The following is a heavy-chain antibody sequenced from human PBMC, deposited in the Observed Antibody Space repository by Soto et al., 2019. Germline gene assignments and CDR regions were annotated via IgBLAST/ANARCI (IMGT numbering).Heavy chain of an antibody. V-gene: IGHV3-74*01. Sequence: EVQLVESGGGLVQPGKALRLSCAASGLTFSKYWMHWVRQAPGKGPVWVSYISSEGTTTDYADSVKGRFTISRDNAKNTLDLQMDSLRVEDMAVYYCAIQDCTNDVCLEAAVTVGGALEYWGQGAQVTVSS. CDR2: ISSEGTTT. D-gene: IGHD2-8*01. CDR3: AIQDCTNDVCLEAAVTVGGALEY. J-gene: IGHJ4*02. CDR1: GLTFSKYW.